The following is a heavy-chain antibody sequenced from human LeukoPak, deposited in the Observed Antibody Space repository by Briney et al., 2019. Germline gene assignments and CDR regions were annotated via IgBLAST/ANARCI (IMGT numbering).Heavy chain of an antibody. V-gene: IGHV3-53*01. CDR2: IYSGGST. Sequence: GGSLRLSCAASGFTFSSYAMSWVRQAPGKGLEWVSVIYSGGSTYYADSVKGRFTISRDNSKNTLYLQMNSLRAEDTAVYYCARDMGSSWPLFSFDYWGQGTLVTVSS. J-gene: IGHJ4*02. CDR3: ARDMGSSWPLFSFDY. CDR1: GFTFSSYA. D-gene: IGHD6-13*01.